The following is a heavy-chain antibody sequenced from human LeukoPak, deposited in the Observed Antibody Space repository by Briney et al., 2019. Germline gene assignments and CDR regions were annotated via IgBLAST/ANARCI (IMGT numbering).Heavy chain of an antibody. CDR2: INPNSGGT. V-gene: IGHV1-2*02. CDR1: GYTFTVYY. Sequence: GASVKVSFTASGYTFTVYYMHWVRQAPGQGREGRGWINPNSGGTNYAQEFQGRVTMTRDTSISTAYMELSRQRSADTAVYYCARSYGPVSGSYYYYYYTDVWGNGTTVTVSS. CDR3: ARSYGPVSGSYYYYYYTDV. D-gene: IGHD3-10*01. J-gene: IGHJ6*03.